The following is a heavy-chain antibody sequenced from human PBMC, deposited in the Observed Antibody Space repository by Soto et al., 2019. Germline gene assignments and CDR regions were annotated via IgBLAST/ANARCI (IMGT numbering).Heavy chain of an antibody. Sequence: SETLSLTCTVSGGSVSSGSYYWSWIRQPPGKGLEWIGYIYYSGSTNYNPSLKSRVTISVDTSKNQFSLKLSSVTAADTAVYYCASAPPDYVWGSYRLYYHYRMDVWGQGTTVTVSS. CDR1: GGSVSSGSYY. D-gene: IGHD3-16*02. CDR3: ASAPPDYVWGSYRLYYHYRMDV. CDR2: IYYSGST. V-gene: IGHV4-61*01. J-gene: IGHJ6*02.